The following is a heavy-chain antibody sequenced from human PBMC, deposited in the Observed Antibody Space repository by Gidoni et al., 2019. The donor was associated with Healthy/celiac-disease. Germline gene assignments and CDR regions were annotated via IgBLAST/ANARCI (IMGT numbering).Heavy chain of an antibody. CDR1: GFTFSSYS. Sequence: EVQLVESGGGLVKPGGSLRLSCAASGFTFSSYSMNWDRQAPGKGLEWVSSISSSSSYIYYADSVKGRFTISRDNAKNSLYLQMNSLRAEDTAVYYCARDFGICGGDCYSDYWGQGTLVTVSS. V-gene: IGHV3-21*01. D-gene: IGHD2-21*01. J-gene: IGHJ4*02. CDR2: ISSSSSYI. CDR3: ARDFGICGGDCYSDY.